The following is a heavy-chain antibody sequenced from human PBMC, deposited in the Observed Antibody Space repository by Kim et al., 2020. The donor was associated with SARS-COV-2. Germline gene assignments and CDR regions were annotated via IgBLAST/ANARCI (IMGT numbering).Heavy chain of an antibody. CDR3: AKSYIYYYYGMDV. J-gene: IGHJ6*02. V-gene: IGHV3-23*01. Sequence: YADSVKGRFTISRDNSKNTLYLQMNSLRAEDTAVYYCAKSYIYYYYGMDVWGQGTTVTVSS. D-gene: IGHD1-1*01.